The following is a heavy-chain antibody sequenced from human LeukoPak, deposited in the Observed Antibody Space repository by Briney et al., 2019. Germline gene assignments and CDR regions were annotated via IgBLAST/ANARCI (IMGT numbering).Heavy chain of an antibody. CDR3: ARDPIVVVPHDAFDI. J-gene: IGHJ3*02. D-gene: IGHD3-22*01. CDR2: IYTSGST. CDR1: GGSISSGSYY. Sequence: SQTLSLTCTVSGGSISSGSYYWSWIRQPAGKGLEWIGRIYTSGSTNYKPSLKSRVTISVDTSKNQFSLKLSSVTAADTAVYYCARDPIVVVPHDAFDIWGQGTMVTVSS. V-gene: IGHV4-61*02.